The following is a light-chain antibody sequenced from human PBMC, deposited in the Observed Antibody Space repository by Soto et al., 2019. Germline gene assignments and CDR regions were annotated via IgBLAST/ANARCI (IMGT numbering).Light chain of an antibody. CDR2: EGS. V-gene: IGLV2-23*01. CDR1: SSDVGSYNL. CDR3: CSYAGSSADV. J-gene: IGLJ1*01. Sequence: QSALTQPASVSGSPGQSITLSCTGTSSDVGSYNLVSWYQQHPGKAPKVMIYEGSKRPSGVSNRFSGSKSGNTASLTISGLQAEDEADYYCCSYAGSSADVFGTGTKVTVL.